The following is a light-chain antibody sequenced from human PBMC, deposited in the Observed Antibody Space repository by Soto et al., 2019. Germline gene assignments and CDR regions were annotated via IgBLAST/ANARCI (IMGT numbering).Light chain of an antibody. J-gene: IGLJ3*02. V-gene: IGLV2-8*01. CDR3: SSYADSSNLV. CDR1: SSDVGGHNS. Sequence: QSALTQPPSASGSPGQSVTISCTGTSSDVGGHNSVSWYQQHPGKAPKLMIYEVNKRPSGVPDRFSGSKSGNTASLTVSGLQAEDDADYYCSSYADSSNLVFGGGTKLTVL. CDR2: EVN.